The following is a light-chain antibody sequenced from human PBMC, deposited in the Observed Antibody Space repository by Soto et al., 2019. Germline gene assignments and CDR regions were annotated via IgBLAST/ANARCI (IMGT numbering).Light chain of an antibody. CDR2: GAS. Sequence: EIVFTQSPGTLSLSPGERATLSCSASQTVSSSYLAWYQQKPGQAPRLLIYGASSRATGIPDRFSGSGSGTDFTLTISRLEPEDFAVYYCQQYGSAPFTFGPGTKVDI. V-gene: IGKV3-20*01. CDR1: QTVSSSY. CDR3: QQYGSAPFT. J-gene: IGKJ3*01.